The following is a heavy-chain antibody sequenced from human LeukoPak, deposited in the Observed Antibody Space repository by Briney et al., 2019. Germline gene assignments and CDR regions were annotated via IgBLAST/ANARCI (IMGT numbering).Heavy chain of an antibody. J-gene: IGHJ4*02. CDR3: ARASYDILTGYPTLFDY. CDR2: IYYSGST. CDR1: GGSISSYY. Sequence: PSETLSLTCTVSGGSISSYYWSWIRQPPGKGLEWIGYIYYSGSTNYNPSLKSRVTISVDTSKNQFSLKLSSVTAADTAVYYCARASYDILTGYPTLFDYWGQGTLVTVSP. V-gene: IGHV4-59*01. D-gene: IGHD3-9*01.